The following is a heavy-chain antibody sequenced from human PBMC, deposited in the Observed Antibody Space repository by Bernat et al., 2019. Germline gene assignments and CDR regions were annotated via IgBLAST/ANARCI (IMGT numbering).Heavy chain of an antibody. J-gene: IGHJ6*03. CDR3: ARDGVVNARSSYRDV. D-gene: IGHD3-3*01. CDR1: DFTFSSYG. CDR2: ISPTTSHI. V-gene: IGHV3-21*02. Sequence: EVQLVESGGGLVKPGESLRVSCAASDFTFSSYGMNWVRQAPGKGLGWRSYISPTTSHIYYADSVRGRFTIPRGNPKNSLYLQMNSLAAEDTAGYYSARDGVVNARSSYRDVWGKGTTATVSS.